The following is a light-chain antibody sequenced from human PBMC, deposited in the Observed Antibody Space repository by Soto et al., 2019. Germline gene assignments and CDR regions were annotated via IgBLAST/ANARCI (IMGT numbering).Light chain of an antibody. J-gene: IGKJ1*01. CDR1: QSISGR. CDR2: DAS. CDR3: QHYNNYPWT. Sequence: DIQMTQSPSTLSASVGDSVTITCRASQSISGRLAWYQQKPGKAPKLLIYDASSSEGWVPSRFSGSGSGTEFTLTISGLQPDDFATYYCQHYNNYPWTFGQGTNVEI. V-gene: IGKV1-5*01.